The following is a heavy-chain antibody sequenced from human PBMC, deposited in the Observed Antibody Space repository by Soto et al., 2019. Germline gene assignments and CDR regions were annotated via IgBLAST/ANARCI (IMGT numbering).Heavy chain of an antibody. CDR1: GGSISSSNW. CDR3: ARAAGTHYYYGMDV. V-gene: IGHV4-4*02. J-gene: IGHJ6*02. Sequence: SETMSLTCAVSGGSISSSNWWSWVRQPPGKGLEWIGEIYHSGSTNYNPSLKSRVTISVDKSKNQFSLKLSSVTAADTAVYYCARAAGTHYYYGMDVWGQGTTVTVSS. CDR2: IYHSGST. D-gene: IGHD6-19*01.